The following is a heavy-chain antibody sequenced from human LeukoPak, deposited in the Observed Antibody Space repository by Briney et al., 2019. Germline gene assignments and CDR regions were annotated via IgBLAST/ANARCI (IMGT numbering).Heavy chain of an antibody. J-gene: IGHJ5*02. V-gene: IGHV3-21*01. CDR3: ARGVRGSGSNWFDP. CDR2: ISSSRSYI. CDR1: GFTFSSYS. D-gene: IGHD3-10*01. Sequence: GGSLRLSCAASGFTFSSYSMNWVRQAPGKGLEWVSSISSSRSYIYYADSVKGRFTISRDNAKNSLYLQMNSLRAEDTAVYYCARGVRGSGSNWFDPWGQGTLVTVSS.